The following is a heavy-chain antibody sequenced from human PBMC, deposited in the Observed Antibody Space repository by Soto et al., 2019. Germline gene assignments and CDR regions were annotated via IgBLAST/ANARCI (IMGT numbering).Heavy chain of an antibody. CDR1: GYSISCSNW. CDR2: IYYSGTT. CDR3: ARREIQGPIDY. Sequence: PSETLSLNFAVSGYSISCSNWFGWIRQPPGKGLEWIGYIYYSGTTYYNPSLKSRVTMSVDTSKNQFSLKLTSVTAVDTAVYYCARREIQGPIDYWGQGTLVTVS. V-gene: IGHV4-28*01. J-gene: IGHJ4*02. D-gene: IGHD1-26*01.